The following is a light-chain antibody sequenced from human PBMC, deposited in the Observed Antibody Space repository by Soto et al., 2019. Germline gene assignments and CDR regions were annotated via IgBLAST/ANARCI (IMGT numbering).Light chain of an antibody. CDR3: QQRSNWPRYT. V-gene: IGKV3-11*01. CDR2: DAS. J-gene: IGKJ2*01. Sequence: EILLTQSPATLSLSPGERATLSCRASQSVSSYLAWYQQKPGQAPRLLIYDASNRATGIPARFSGSGSGTDFTLTISSLEPEDFAVYYCQQRSNWPRYTFGQGTKLESK. CDR1: QSVSSY.